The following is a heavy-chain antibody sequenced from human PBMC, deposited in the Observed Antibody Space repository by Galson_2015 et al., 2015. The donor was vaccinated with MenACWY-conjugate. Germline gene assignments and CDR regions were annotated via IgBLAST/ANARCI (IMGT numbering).Heavy chain of an antibody. CDR2: ISYDGSNK. CDR3: ARGMGTMIVVVITGAFEI. Sequence: SLRLSCAASGFTFSSYAMHWVRQAPGKGLEWVAVISYDGSNKYYADSVKGRFTIFRDNSKNTLYLQMNSLRAEDTAVYYCARGMGTMIVVVITGAFEIWGQGTMVTVSS. V-gene: IGHV3-30*04. CDR1: GFTFSSYA. D-gene: IGHD3-22*01. J-gene: IGHJ3*02.